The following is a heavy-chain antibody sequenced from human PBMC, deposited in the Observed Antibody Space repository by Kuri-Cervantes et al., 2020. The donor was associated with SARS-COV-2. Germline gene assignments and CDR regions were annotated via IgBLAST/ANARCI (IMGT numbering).Heavy chain of an antibody. CDR2: ISWSDTST. V-gene: IGHV3-20*01. D-gene: IGHD3-22*01. Sequence: GESLKISCAASGFTFDDYGMSWVRQAPGKGLEWVSGISWSDTSTGYADSVKGRFTISRDNAKNSVYLQMNSLRAEDTALYHCARGAHYYDSSSYPEWFDPWGQGTLVTVSS. CDR1: GFTFDDYG. CDR3: ARGAHYYDSSSYPEWFDP. J-gene: IGHJ5*02.